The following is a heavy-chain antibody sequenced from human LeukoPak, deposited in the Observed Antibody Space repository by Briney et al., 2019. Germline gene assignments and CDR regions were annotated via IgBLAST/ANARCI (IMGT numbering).Heavy chain of an antibody. J-gene: IGHJ4*02. CDR1: AYTFTSYA. CDR3: ARVPSGYSYGYVLFY. V-gene: IGHV7-4-1*02. CDR2: INTNTGNP. Sequence: ASVKVSCKASAYTFTSYAMNWVRQAPGQGLEWMGWINTNTGNPTYAQGFTGRFVFSLDTSVSTAYLQISSLEAEDTAVYYCARVPSGYSYGYVLFYWGQGTLVTVSS. D-gene: IGHD5-18*01.